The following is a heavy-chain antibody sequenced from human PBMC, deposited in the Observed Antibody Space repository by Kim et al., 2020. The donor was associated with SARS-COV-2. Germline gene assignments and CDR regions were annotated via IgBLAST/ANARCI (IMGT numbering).Heavy chain of an antibody. Sequence: GGSLRLSCAASGFTFSSYAMHWVRQAPGKGLEWVAVISYDGSNKYYADSVKGRFTISRDNSKNTLYLQMNSLRAEDTAVYYCARDRGATITGTFDYWGQGTLVTVSS. CDR2: ISYDGSNK. V-gene: IGHV3-30*04. CDR1: GFTFSSYA. J-gene: IGHJ4*02. CDR3: ARDRGATITGTFDY. D-gene: IGHD5-12*01.